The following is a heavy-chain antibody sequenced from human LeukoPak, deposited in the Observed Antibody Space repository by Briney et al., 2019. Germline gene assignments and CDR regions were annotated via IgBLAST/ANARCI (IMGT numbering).Heavy chain of an antibody. J-gene: IGHJ4*02. CDR2: IDQSGGYI. Sequence: PGGSLRLSCVASGFSFRSFAMHWVRQAPAKGLEWVAGIDQSGGYIHYADSVKGRFTISRDNSKNTLHLQMSSLRAEDTAVYYCAKDYRGSGEVGETGPLDYWGQGTLVTVSS. D-gene: IGHD1-14*01. CDR1: GFSFRSFA. CDR3: AKDYRGSGEVGETGPLDY. V-gene: IGHV3-23*01.